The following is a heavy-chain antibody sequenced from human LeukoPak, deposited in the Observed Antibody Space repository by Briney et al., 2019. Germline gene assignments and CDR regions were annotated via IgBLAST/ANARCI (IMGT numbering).Heavy chain of an antibody. V-gene: IGHV4-4*02. CDR3: ARGFGGGYEPQYYFDY. D-gene: IGHD5-12*01. J-gene: IGHJ4*02. Sequence: PSETLSLTCAVSGGSISSSNWWSWVRQPPGKGLEWIGEIYHSGSTNYNPSLKSRVTISVGKSKNQFSLKLSSVTAADTAVYYCARGFGGGYEPQYYFDYWGQGTLVTVSS. CDR1: GGSISSSNW. CDR2: IYHSGST.